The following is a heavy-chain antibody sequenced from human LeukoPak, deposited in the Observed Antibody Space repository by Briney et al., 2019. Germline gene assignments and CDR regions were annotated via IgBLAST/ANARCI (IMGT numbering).Heavy chain of an antibody. CDR2: ISAYNGNT. V-gene: IGHV1-18*01. CDR3: ARDDCSSTSCYPPFDY. D-gene: IGHD2-2*01. CDR1: GYTFTSYG. Sequence: ASVKVSCTASGYTFTSYGISWVRQAPGQGLEWMGWISAYNGNTNYAQKLQGRVTMTTDTSTSTAYMELRSLRSDDTAVYYCARDDCSSTSCYPPFDYWGQGTLVTVSS. J-gene: IGHJ4*02.